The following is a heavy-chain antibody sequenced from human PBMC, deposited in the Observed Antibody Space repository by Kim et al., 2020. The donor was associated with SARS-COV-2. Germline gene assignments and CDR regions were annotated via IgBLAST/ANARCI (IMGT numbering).Heavy chain of an antibody. J-gene: IGHJ6*02. CDR2: INTNTGNP. Sequence: ASVKVSCKASGYTFTSYAMNWVRQAPGQGLEWMGWINTNTGNPTYAQGFTGRFVFSLDTSVSTAYLQISSLKAEDTAVYYCARDGAVAGTRESTLGIYYYYGMDVWGQGTTVTVSS. CDR1: GYTFTSYA. V-gene: IGHV7-4-1*02. D-gene: IGHD6-19*01. CDR3: ARDGAVAGTRESTLGIYYYYGMDV.